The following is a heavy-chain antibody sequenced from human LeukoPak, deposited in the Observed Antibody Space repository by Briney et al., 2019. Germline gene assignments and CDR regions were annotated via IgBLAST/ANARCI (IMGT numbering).Heavy chain of an antibody. CDR2: IHPDESAI. D-gene: IGHD1-1*01. Sequence: GGSLSLSCAASGFTFSGSWLSWVRQPPGQGLEWVASIHPDESAIFYLASVMGRFTISRDNARNLLFLQMNTLRADDTGVYYCAKLLDYGTTYDHWGQGGLVTVSS. J-gene: IGHJ4*02. CDR3: AKLLDYGTTYDH. CDR1: GFTFSGSW. V-gene: IGHV3-7*01.